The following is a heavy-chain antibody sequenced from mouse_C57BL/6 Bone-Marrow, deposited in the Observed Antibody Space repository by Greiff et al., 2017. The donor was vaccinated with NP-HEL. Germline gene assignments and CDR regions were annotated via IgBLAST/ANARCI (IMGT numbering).Heavy chain of an antibody. CDR2: SRNKANDYTT. D-gene: IGHD1-1*01. CDR1: GFTFSDFY. CDR3: ARDAGYYGSSYGY. J-gene: IGHJ3*01. V-gene: IGHV7-1*01. Sequence: EVKLMESGGGLVQSGRSLRLSCATSGFTFSDFYMEWVRQAPGKGLEWIAASRNKANDYTTEYSASGKGRFIVSRDTSQSILYLHMNALRAEDTAIYYCARDAGYYGSSYGYWGQGTLVTVSA.